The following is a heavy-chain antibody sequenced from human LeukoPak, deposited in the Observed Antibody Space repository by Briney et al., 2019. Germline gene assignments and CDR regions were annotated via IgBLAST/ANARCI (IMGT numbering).Heavy chain of an antibody. CDR1: GGSISSYY. CDR2: IYYSGSI. V-gene: IGHV4-59*01. D-gene: IGHD3-3*01. Sequence: SETLSLTCTVSGGSISSYYWSWIRQPPGKGLEWIGYIYYSGSINYNPSLKSRVTISVDTSKNQFSLKLSSVTAADTAVYYCARFLDFWSGPRFDPWGQGTLVTVSS. CDR3: ARFLDFWSGPRFDP. J-gene: IGHJ5*02.